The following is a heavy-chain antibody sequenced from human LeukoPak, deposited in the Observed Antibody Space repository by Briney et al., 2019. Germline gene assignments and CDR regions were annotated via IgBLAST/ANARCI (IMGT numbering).Heavy chain of an antibody. CDR3: AKANYDFWSGPINWFDP. V-gene: IGHV3-23*01. CDR2: ISGSGGST. J-gene: IGHJ5*02. Sequence: GGSLRLSCAASGFTFSSYAMSWVRQAPGKGLEWVSAISGSGGSTYYADSVKGRFTTSRDNSKNTLYLQMNSLRAEDTAVYYCAKANYDFWSGPINWFDPWGQGTLVTVSS. CDR1: GFTFSSYA. D-gene: IGHD3-3*01.